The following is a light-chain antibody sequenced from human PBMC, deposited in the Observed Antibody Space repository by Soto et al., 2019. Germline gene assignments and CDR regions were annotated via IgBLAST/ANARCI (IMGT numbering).Light chain of an antibody. CDR2: DAY. Sequence: EVVLTQSPVTLSLSPGERATLSCRASQSFRGLLAWYQQKPGQAPRLLIYDAYNRATGIPPRFSGSGSGTDFTLTISGLQSEDSAVYFCQQYNNWPYSFGQGTRLEIK. CDR1: QSFRGL. CDR3: QQYNNWPYS. V-gene: IGKV3-11*01. J-gene: IGKJ5*01.